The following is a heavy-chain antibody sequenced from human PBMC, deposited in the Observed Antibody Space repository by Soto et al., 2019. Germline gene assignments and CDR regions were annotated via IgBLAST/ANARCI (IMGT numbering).Heavy chain of an antibody. CDR2: IYSGGIT. Sequence: SGGSLRLSCAASGFTVSSNYMSWVRQAPGKGLEWVSVIYSGGITYYADSVKGRFTISRDNSKNTLYLQMNSLRAEDTAVYYCARDLYFDWWRDYGMDVWGQGTTVTVSS. D-gene: IGHD3-9*01. CDR3: ARDLYFDWWRDYGMDV. V-gene: IGHV3-66*01. CDR1: GFTVSSNY. J-gene: IGHJ6*02.